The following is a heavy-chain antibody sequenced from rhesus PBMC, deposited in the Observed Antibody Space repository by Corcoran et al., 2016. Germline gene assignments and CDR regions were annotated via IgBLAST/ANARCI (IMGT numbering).Heavy chain of an antibody. CDR2: TGGSSGST. J-gene: IGHJ5-1*01. D-gene: IGHD1-26*01. CDR1: GCSISRNY. V-gene: IGHV4S11*01. CDR3: ARGTGTNRFDV. Sequence: QVQLQESGPELVKPSETLSLTCAAPGCSISRNYWSWIRQPPGKGLEWIGYTGGSSGSTNYNPSLKSRVTLSVDTSKNQLSLKLSSVTAADTAVYYCARGTGTNRFDVWGPGVLVTVSS.